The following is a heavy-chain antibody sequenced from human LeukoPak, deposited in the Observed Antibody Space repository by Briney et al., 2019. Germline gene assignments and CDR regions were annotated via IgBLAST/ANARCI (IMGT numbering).Heavy chain of an antibody. J-gene: IGHJ5*02. CDR1: GGTFSSYA. V-gene: IGHV1-69*06. D-gene: IGHD3-10*01. CDR2: IIPIFGTA. CDR3: ATVWFGELFVQNNWFDP. Sequence: SVKVSCKASGGTFSSYAISWVRQAPGQGLEWMGGIIPIFGTANYAQRFQGRVTMTEDTSTDTAYMELSSLRSEDTAVYYCATVWFGELFVQNNWFDPWGQGTLVTVSS.